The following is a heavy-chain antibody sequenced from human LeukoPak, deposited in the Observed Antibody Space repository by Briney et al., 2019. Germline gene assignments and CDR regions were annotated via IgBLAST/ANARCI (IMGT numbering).Heavy chain of an antibody. Sequence: GGSLRLSCAASGFTFSTYWMSWVRQAPGKGLEWVANIKEDGSEKYYVDSVTGRFTISRDNAKNSLFLQMNSLRAEDTAVYYCAGDVAVAGTSERSYWGQGTLVSVSS. D-gene: IGHD6-19*01. CDR3: AGDVAVAGTSERSY. J-gene: IGHJ4*02. CDR1: GFTFSTYW. CDR2: IKEDGSEK. V-gene: IGHV3-7*04.